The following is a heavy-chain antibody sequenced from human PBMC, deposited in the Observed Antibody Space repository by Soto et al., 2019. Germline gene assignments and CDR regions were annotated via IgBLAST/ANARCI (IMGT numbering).Heavy chain of an antibody. D-gene: IGHD6-13*01. J-gene: IGHJ6*02. CDR3: SSRRWYHGMDV. Sequence: QVQLQQWGAGLLKPAETLSLTCAVSGGSFTGYYWTWIRQPPGKGREWIGEINHSGSTNYNSSLKSPVTISADTPQNQFPLKLSSVTAADTAVYYCSSRRWYHGMDVWGQGTTVTVSS. V-gene: IGHV4-34*01. CDR2: INHSGST. CDR1: GGSFTGYY.